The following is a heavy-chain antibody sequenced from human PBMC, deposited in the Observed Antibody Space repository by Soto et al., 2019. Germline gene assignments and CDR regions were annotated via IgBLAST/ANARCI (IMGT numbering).Heavy chain of an antibody. CDR3: ARQGYDSSLDY. CDR1: GFTFSDYY. D-gene: IGHD3-22*01. Sequence: GGSLRLSCAASGFTFSDYYMSWIRQAPGKGLEWVSYISSSSSYTNYADSVKGRFTISRDNAKNSLYLQMNSLRAEDTAVYYCARQGYDSSLDYWGQGTLVTVSS. V-gene: IGHV3-11*03. CDR2: ISSSSSYT. J-gene: IGHJ4*02.